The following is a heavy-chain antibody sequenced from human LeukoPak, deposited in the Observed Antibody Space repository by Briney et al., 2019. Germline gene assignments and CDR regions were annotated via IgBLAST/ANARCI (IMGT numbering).Heavy chain of an antibody. CDR3: AKWYYSDSSGSHNWFDP. CDR2: ISGSGGST. CDR1: GFTFSSYA. J-gene: IGHJ5*02. Sequence: GGSLRLSCAASGFTFSSYAMSWVRQAPGKGLEWVSAISGSGGSTYYADSVKGRFTISRDNSKNTLYLQMNSLRAEDTAVYYCAKWYYSDSSGSHNWFDPWGQGTLVTVSS. D-gene: IGHD3-22*01. V-gene: IGHV3-23*01.